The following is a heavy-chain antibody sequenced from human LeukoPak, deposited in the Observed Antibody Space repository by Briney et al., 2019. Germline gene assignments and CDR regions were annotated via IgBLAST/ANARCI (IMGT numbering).Heavy chain of an antibody. V-gene: IGHV3-7*01. CDR2: INRDETDI. CDR1: GFNFNSY. J-gene: IGHJ1*01. Sequence: GESLRLSCAASGFNFNSYMGWVRQAPEDGLEWVAIINRDETDIYYVDSVKGRFTISRDNAKSSLFLEMNSLRVEDTGVYYCARGDGRGRSDGATWGPGTLDTVSS. CDR3: ARGDGRGRSDGAT. D-gene: IGHD6-19*01.